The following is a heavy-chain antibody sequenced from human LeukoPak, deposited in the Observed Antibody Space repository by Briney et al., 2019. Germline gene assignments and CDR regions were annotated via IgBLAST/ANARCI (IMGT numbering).Heavy chain of an antibody. J-gene: IGHJ4*02. CDR1: GFTLSSYW. CDR2: IKQDGSEK. V-gene: IGHV3-7*01. CDR3: ARDWNGRHLQPYYFDY. D-gene: IGHD3-3*01. Sequence: GGSLRLSCAASGFTLSSYWMSWVRQAPGKGLEWVANIKQDGSEKYYVDSVKGRFTISRDNAKNSLYLQMNSLRAEDTAVCYCARDWNGRHLQPYYFDYWGQGTLVTVSS.